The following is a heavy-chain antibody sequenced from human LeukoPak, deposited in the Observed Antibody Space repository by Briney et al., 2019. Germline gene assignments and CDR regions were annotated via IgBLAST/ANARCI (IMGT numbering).Heavy chain of an antibody. Sequence: ASVKVSCKASAYTFTDYYLHWVRQAPGQGLEWLAWISPKSGATNFAQKFQGRVSLTRDTSITTAYMDLSRLRSDDTAVYYCARGRDSGNRTFYFGNLGPGTLVTVSS. J-gene: IGHJ4*01. D-gene: IGHD1-26*01. CDR2: ISPKSGAT. CDR3: ARGRDSGNRTFYFGN. CDR1: AYTFTDYY. V-gene: IGHV1-2*02.